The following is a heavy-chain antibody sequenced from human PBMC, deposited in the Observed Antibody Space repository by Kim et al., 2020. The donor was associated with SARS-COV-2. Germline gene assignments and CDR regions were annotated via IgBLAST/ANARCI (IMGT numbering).Heavy chain of an antibody. CDR3: ARATGITMIVVVIQAFDI. D-gene: IGHD3-22*01. CDR2: IYYSGST. Sequence: SETLSLTCTVSGGSISSGGYYWSWIRQHPGKGLEWIGYIYYSGSTYYNPSLKSRVTISVDTSKNQFSLKLSSVTAADTAVYYCARATGITMIVVVIQAFDIWGQGTMGTGSS. CDR1: GGSISSGGYY. J-gene: IGHJ3*02. V-gene: IGHV4-31*03.